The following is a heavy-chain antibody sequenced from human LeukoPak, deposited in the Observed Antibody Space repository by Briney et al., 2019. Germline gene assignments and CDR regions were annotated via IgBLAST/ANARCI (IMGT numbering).Heavy chain of an antibody. D-gene: IGHD2-15*01. CDR1: GFTFSSYA. CDR2: ISGSGGST. Sequence: GGSLRLSCAASGFTFSSYAMNWVRQAPGKGLEWVSAISGSGGSTYYADSVKGRFTISRDNSKNTLYLQMNSLRAEDTAVYYCAKGSVLLYYYYYMDVWGKGTTVTVSS. CDR3: AKGSVLLYYYYYMDV. V-gene: IGHV3-23*01. J-gene: IGHJ6*03.